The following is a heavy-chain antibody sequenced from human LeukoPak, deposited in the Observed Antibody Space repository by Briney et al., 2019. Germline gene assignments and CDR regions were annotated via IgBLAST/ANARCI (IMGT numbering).Heavy chain of an antibody. D-gene: IGHD6-6*01. CDR2: ISSSSSYI. V-gene: IGHV3-21*01. CDR1: GFTFSSYS. CDR3: ARAEYSSSPLTG. J-gene: IGHJ4*02. Sequence: GGSLRLSCAASGFTFSSYSMNWVRQAPGKGLEWVSSISSSSSYIYYADSVEGRFTISRDNAKNSLYLQMNSLRAEDTAVYYCARAEYSSSPLTGWGQGTLVTVSS.